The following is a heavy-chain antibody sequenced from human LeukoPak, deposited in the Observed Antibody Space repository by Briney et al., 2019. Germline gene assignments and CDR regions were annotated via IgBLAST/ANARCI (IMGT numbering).Heavy chain of an antibody. Sequence: GGSLRLSCAASGFTFSSYRMNWVRQAPGKGLEWVSYISSSSSTIYYADSVKGRFTISRDNAKNSLYLQMNSLRAEDTAVYYCARSLHDNGYTSTGQGYWGQGTLVTVSS. J-gene: IGHJ4*02. V-gene: IGHV3-48*04. CDR1: GFTFSSYR. D-gene: IGHD5-24*01. CDR3: ARSLHDNGYTSTGQGY. CDR2: ISSSSSTI.